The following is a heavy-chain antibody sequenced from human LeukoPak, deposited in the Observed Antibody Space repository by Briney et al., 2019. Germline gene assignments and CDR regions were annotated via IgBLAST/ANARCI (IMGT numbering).Heavy chain of an antibody. J-gene: IGHJ4*02. V-gene: IGHV3-7*03. CDR1: GFTFSNYW. D-gene: IGHD3-9*01. Sequence: GGSLRLSCAASGFTFSNYWMSWVRQAPGKGLEWVASIKQDGSEKHYVDSVKGRFTISRDDSKNTLYLQMNCLRAEDTAVYYCAKGGQRYFDWLLIDYWGQGTLVTVSS. CDR2: IKQDGSEK. CDR3: AKGGQRYFDWLLIDY.